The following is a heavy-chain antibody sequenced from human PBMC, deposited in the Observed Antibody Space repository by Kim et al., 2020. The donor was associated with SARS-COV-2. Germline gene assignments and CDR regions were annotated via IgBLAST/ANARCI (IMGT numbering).Heavy chain of an antibody. V-gene: IGHV4-59*01. CDR1: GGSISSYY. CDR3: AIKRGYSYGYQFDY. J-gene: IGHJ4*02. Sequence: SETLSLTCTVSGGSISSYYWSWIRQPPGKGLEWIGYIYYSGSTNYNPSLKSRVTISVDTSKNQFSLKLSSVTAADTAVYYCAIKRGYSYGYQFDYWGQGT. CDR2: IYYSGST. D-gene: IGHD5-18*01.